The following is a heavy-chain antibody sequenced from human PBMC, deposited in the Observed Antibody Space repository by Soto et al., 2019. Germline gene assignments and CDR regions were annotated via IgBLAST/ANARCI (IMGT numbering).Heavy chain of an antibody. J-gene: IGHJ6*02. CDR1: GGSISSGGYS. CDR3: ARAGYCSSTSCYYYYGMDV. Sequence: SETLSLTCAVSGGSISSGGYSWSWIRQPPGKGLEWIGYIYHSGSTYYNPSLKSRVTISVDRSKNQFSLKLSSVTAADTAVYYCARAGYCSSTSCYYYYGMDVWGQGTTVTVSS. D-gene: IGHD2-2*03. CDR2: IYHSGST. V-gene: IGHV4-30-2*01.